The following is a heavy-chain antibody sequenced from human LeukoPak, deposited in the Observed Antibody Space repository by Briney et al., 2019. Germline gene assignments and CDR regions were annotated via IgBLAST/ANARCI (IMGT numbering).Heavy chain of an antibody. CDR1: GFSFSDYA. CDR2: ISGSGGDT. Sequence: GGSLRLSCAVSGFSFSDYAMSWVRQAPGKGLEWVSAISGSGGDTYFADSVKGRFTISRDNSKRTVFLQMDSLRAEDTAVYYCAKDPHFYYYYYMDAWGNGTTVTVSS. J-gene: IGHJ6*03. CDR3: AKDPHFYYYYYMDA. V-gene: IGHV3-23*01.